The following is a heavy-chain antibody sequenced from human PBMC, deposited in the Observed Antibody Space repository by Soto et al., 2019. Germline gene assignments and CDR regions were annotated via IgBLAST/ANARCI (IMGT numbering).Heavy chain of an antibody. CDR2: INHSGST. CDR3: ARGRSSGWLDY. V-gene: IGHV4-34*01. CDR1: GGSFSGYY. Sequence: PSETLSLTCAVYGGSFSGYYWSWIRQHPGKGLEWIGEINHSGSTNYNPSLKSRVTISVDTSKNQFSLKLSSVTAADKAVYYRARGRSSGWLDYWGQGTLVTVSS. D-gene: IGHD6-19*01. J-gene: IGHJ4*02.